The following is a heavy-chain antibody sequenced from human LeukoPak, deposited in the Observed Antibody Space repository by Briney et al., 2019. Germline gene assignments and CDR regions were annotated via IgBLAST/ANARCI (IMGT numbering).Heavy chain of an antibody. V-gene: IGHV4-30-4*08. D-gene: IGHD3-3*01. CDR2: IYYSGST. Sequence: PSQTLSLTCTVSGGAISSGDYYWSWIRQPPGKGLEWIGYIYYSGSTYYDPSLKSRVTISVDTSKIQFSLKLSSVTAADTAVYYCARDTIFGVETFDYWGQRTLVT. CDR1: GGAISSGDYY. J-gene: IGHJ4*02. CDR3: ARDTIFGVETFDY.